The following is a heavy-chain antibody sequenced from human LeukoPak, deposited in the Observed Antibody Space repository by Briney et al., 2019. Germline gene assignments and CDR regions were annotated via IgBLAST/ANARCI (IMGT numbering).Heavy chain of an antibody. CDR3: AKGAGYSGHDLSSYFDY. V-gene: IGHV3-23*01. CDR1: EFTFSSYA. J-gene: IGHJ4*02. CDR2: ISGSAGGT. Sequence: GGSLRLSCAASEFTFSSYAMSWGRQAPGKGLEGGSAISGSAGGTYYADSVKGRFTISRDNSKNTLYLLMHSLRAEDTAVYYCAKGAGYSGHDLSSYFDYWGQGILVTVSS. D-gene: IGHD5-12*01.